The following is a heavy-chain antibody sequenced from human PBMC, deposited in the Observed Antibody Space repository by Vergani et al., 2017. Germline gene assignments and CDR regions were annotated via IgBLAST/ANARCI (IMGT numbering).Heavy chain of an antibody. J-gene: IGHJ3*02. CDR1: GGTFSSYA. Sequence: QVQLVQSGAEVKKPGSSVKVSCKASGGTFSSYAISWVRQAPGQGLEWMGGIIPIFGTANYAQKFQGRVTITADESTSTAYMELSSLRSEDTAVYYCAREPFRYYYGSGSYYHDAFDIWGQGTMVTVSS. D-gene: IGHD3-10*01. CDR2: IIPIFGTA. CDR3: AREPFRYYYGSGSYYHDAFDI. V-gene: IGHV1-69*12.